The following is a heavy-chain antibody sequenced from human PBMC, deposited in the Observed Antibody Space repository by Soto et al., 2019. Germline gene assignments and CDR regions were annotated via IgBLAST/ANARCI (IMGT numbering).Heavy chain of an antibody. CDR1: GFTFSSYW. D-gene: IGHD3-16*02. CDR2: IKQDGSEK. CDR3: ARAITFGGVIVNYYYYGMDV. Sequence: GESLKISCAASGFTFSSYWMSWVRQAPGKGLEWVANIKQDGSEKYYVDSVKGRFTISRDNAKNSLYLQMNSLRAEDTAVYYCARAITFGGVIVNYYYYGMDVWGQGTTVTVSS. J-gene: IGHJ6*02. V-gene: IGHV3-7*03.